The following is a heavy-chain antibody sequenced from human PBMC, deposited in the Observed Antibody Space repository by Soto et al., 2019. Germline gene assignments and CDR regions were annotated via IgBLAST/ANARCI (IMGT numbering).Heavy chain of an antibody. D-gene: IGHD3-10*01. J-gene: IGHJ4*02. CDR1: GGSISSGGYS. V-gene: IGHV4-30-2*01. Sequence: SETLSLTCAVSGGSISSGGYSWSWIRQPPGKDLEWIGYIYHSGSTYYNPSLKSRVTISVDRSKNQFSLKLSSVTAADTAVYYCARVIDYYSSGSYYFDYWGQGTLVTV. CDR3: ARVIDYYSSGSYYFDY. CDR2: IYHSGST.